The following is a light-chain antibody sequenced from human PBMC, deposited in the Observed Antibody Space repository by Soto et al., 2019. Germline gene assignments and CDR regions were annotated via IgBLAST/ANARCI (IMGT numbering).Light chain of an antibody. Sequence: DLQMTQSPSSLSASVGDRVTITCQASQDISNYLNWYQKKPGKAPKLLIYDASNLETGVPSRFSGSGSGTDFTFTISSLQPEDIATYYCQQYDNLPLTFGGGTKVEIK. V-gene: IGKV1-33*01. CDR3: QQYDNLPLT. J-gene: IGKJ4*01. CDR1: QDISNY. CDR2: DAS.